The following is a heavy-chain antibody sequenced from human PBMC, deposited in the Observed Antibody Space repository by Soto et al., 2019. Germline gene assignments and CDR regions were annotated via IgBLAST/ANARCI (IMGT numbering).Heavy chain of an antibody. CDR2: IKQDGSEK. CDR1: GFTFSSYW. J-gene: IGHJ6*02. CDR3: ARIGRDGYNYNYYYGMDV. Sequence: GVLRLSCAASGFTFSSYWMSWVRQAPGKGLEWVANIKQDGSEKYYVDSVKGRFTISRDNAKNSLYLQMNSLRAEDTAVYYCARIGRDGYNYNYYYGMDVWGQGTTVTVSS. V-gene: IGHV3-7*01. D-gene: IGHD5-12*01.